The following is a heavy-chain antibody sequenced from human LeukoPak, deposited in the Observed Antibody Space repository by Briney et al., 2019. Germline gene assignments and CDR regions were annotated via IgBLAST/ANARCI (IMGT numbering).Heavy chain of an antibody. Sequence: PGRSLRLSCAASGFTFDDYAMHWVRHAPGKGLEWVLGISWNSGSIGYADSVKGRFTISRDNAKNSLYLQMNSLRAEDTALYYCAKGRYQYYFDYWGQGTLVTVSS. D-gene: IGHD2-2*01. J-gene: IGHJ4*02. CDR3: AKGRYQYYFDY. CDR2: ISWNSGSI. CDR1: GFTFDDYA. V-gene: IGHV3-9*01.